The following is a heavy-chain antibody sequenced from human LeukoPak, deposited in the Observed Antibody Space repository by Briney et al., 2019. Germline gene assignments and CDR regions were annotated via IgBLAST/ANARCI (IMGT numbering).Heavy chain of an antibody. CDR2: IYHSGST. V-gene: IGHV4-38-2*02. Sequence: SETLSLTCTVSGYSISSGYYWSWIRQPPRKGREWIGSIYHSGSTYSNPSLKSRVTISVDTSKNQSSLKLSSVTASDTAVYYCARDVSTVTHDAFDIWGQGTMVTVSS. CDR1: GYSISSGYY. D-gene: IGHD4-17*01. CDR3: ARDVSTVTHDAFDI. J-gene: IGHJ3*02.